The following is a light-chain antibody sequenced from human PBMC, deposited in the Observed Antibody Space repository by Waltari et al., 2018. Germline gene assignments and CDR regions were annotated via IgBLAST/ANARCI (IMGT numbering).Light chain of an antibody. Sequence: QSALTQPASVSGSPGQSITIHCTGTSSAVGGYNYVSWYQQHPGKAPKVMIYDVSTRPSGVSSRFSGSKSGNTASLTISGLQTEDEADYYCSSYTSSSALVVGGGTKLTVL. CDR2: DVS. CDR3: SSYTSSSALV. J-gene: IGLJ2*01. CDR1: SSAVGGYNY. V-gene: IGLV2-14*01.